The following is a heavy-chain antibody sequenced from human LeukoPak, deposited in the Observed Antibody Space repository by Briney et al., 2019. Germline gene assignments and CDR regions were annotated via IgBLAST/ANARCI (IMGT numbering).Heavy chain of an antibody. CDR2: IYSGGST. Sequence: GGSLRLSCAASGFTVSSNYMSWVRQAPGKGLEWVSVIYSGGSTYYADSVKGRFTISRDNSKNTLYLQMNSLRAEDTAVYYCAREASSGGYGAPFDYWAREPWSPSPQ. J-gene: IGHJ4*02. CDR1: GFTVSSNY. CDR3: AREASSGGYGAPFDY. D-gene: IGHD5-12*01. V-gene: IGHV3-53*01.